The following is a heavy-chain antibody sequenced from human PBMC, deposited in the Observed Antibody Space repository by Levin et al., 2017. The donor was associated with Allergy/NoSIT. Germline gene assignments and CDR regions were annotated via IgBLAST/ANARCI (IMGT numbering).Heavy chain of an antibody. Sequence: GESLKISCAASGFTFSSYGMHWVRQAPGKGLEWVAVISYDGSNKYYADSVKGRFTISRDNSKNTLYLQMNSLRAEDTAVYYCAKTGKTYSGSYYYLDYWGQGTLVTVSS. V-gene: IGHV3-30*18. CDR1: GFTFSSYG. CDR3: AKTGKTYSGSYYYLDY. CDR2: ISYDGSNK. J-gene: IGHJ4*02. D-gene: IGHD1-26*01.